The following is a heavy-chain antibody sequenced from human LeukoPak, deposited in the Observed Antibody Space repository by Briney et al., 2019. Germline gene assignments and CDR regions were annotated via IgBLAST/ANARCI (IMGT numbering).Heavy chain of an antibody. CDR3: ARDMAVAPYNWFDP. CDR2: FATSGST. D-gene: IGHD6-19*01. J-gene: IGHJ5*02. Sequence: PSETLSPTFTFAGGSISNNYWRWIRPPAGKGLGGIGIFATSGSTNYIPSLRARLTMSIATSKNQFSLKLRSVTAADTAVYYCARDMAVAPYNWFDPWGQGTLVTVSS. CDR1: GGSISNNY. V-gene: IGHV4-4*07.